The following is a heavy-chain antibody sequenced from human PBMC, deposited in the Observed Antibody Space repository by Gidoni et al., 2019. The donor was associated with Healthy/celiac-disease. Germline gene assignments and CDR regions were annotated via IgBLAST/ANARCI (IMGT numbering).Heavy chain of an antibody. Sequence: QVQLVQSGAEVKKPGSSVKVSCKASGGPFSSYAISWVRQAPGQGLEWMGGIIPIFGPANYAQKCQGRVTITADESTSTAYMELSSLRSEDTAVYYCARSLVVPAAMGTHFFDYWGQGTLVTVSS. V-gene: IGHV1-69*01. CDR3: ARSLVVPAAMGTHFFDY. CDR1: GGPFSSYA. D-gene: IGHD2-2*01. CDR2: IIPIFGPA. J-gene: IGHJ4*02.